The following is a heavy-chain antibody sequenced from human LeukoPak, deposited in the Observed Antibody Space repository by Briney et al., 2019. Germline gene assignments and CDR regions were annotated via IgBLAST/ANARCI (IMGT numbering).Heavy chain of an antibody. CDR3: ARGGDGWELHTMGAFDI. CDR2: INPSGGST. CDR1: GYTFTSYY. V-gene: IGHV1-46*01. D-gene: IGHD1-26*01. Sequence: ASVKVSCKASGYTFTSYYMHWVRQAPGQGLEWMGIINPSGGSTSYAQKFQGRVTMTRDMSTSTVYMELSSLRSEDTAVYYCARGGDGWELHTMGAFDIWGQGTMVTASS. J-gene: IGHJ3*02.